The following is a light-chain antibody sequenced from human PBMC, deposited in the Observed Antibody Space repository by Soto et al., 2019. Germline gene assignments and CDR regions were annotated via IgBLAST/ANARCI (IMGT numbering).Light chain of an antibody. J-gene: IGKJ1*01. CDR2: GGS. Sequence: EIVLTQSPGTLSLSPGERATLSCWASQSVSSTFFAWYQQKPGQAPRLLIYGGSVRATGIPDRFSGSGSGTDFTLTISRLEPEDSAVYYCQQYGGSPQTFGQGTKVDIK. V-gene: IGKV3-20*01. CDR1: QSVSSTF. CDR3: QQYGGSPQT.